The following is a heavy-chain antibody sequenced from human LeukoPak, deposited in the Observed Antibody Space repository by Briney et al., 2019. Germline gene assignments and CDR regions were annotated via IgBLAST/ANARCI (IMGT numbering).Heavy chain of an antibody. CDR3: TRDQTPYY. Sequence: GGSLRLSCTASGFTFGDYAMTWVRQAPGKGLEWVGFIASETYGGTAEYAASVKGRFVISRDDSKSIAYLQMNSLKTEDTAVYYCTRDQTPYYWGQGTLVTVSS. V-gene: IGHV3-49*04. J-gene: IGHJ4*02. CDR2: IASETYGGTA. CDR1: GFTFGDYA.